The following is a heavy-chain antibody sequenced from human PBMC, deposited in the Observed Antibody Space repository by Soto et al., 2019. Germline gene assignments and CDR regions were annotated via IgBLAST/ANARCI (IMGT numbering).Heavy chain of an antibody. Sequence: TSETLSLTCTVSAGSISSYDRTWMRQPTGKGLEWIGYIYYSGSTNYTPSLKSRVTISVDTSKNQFSLKLSSVTAADTAVYYCARRYGPGFDYWGQGTLVTVSS. J-gene: IGHJ4*02. CDR1: AGSISSYD. CDR3: ARRYGPGFDY. CDR2: IYYSGST. D-gene: IGHD4-17*01. V-gene: IGHV4-59*08.